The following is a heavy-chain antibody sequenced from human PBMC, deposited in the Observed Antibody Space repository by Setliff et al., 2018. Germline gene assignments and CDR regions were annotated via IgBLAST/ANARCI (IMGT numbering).Heavy chain of an antibody. CDR2: IYHSGST. V-gene: IGHV4-38-2*02. CDR3: AREPSPSDALDI. J-gene: IGHJ3*02. Sequence: PSETLSLTCAVSGYSISSGYYWGWIRQPPGKGLEWIGSIYHSGSTYYNPSLKSRVTISLDRSENEFSLNLTSVTAADTAVYFCAREPSPSDALDIWGQGTMVTVSS. CDR1: GYSISSGYY.